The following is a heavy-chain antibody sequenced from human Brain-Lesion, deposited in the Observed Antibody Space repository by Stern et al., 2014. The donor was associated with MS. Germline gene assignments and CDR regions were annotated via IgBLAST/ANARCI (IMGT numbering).Heavy chain of an antibody. J-gene: IGHJ4*02. CDR3: ARGHIPYAYNYLFDY. CDR2: AWYDGSTA. Sequence: QVQLGQWGGGVVQPGTSLRLSCAASGFTFSSYGMHWVRQAPGKGLEWVALAWYDGSTAYYTNSVKGRFTISRDNSKNTLSLQMNSLTAEDTAVYYCARGHIPYAYNYLFDYWGQGTLVTVSS. D-gene: IGHD5-24*01. CDR1: GFTFSSYG. V-gene: IGHV3-33*01.